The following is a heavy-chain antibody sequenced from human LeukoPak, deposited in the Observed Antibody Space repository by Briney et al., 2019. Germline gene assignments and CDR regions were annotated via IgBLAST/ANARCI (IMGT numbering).Heavy chain of an antibody. CDR2: ISGNSGET. J-gene: IGHJ4*02. D-gene: IGHD3-16*02. CDR1: GFTFSNYG. V-gene: IGHV3-23*01. CDR3: AKDFLLSSCDLSSYYDYVWGSYRCEQYYFDY. Sequence: HPGGTLRLSCAASGFTFSNYGMNWVRQAPGKGLEWVSTISGNSGETYHADSVKGRFTISRDNSKNTLYLQMNSLRAEDTAVYYCAKDFLLSSCDLSSYYDYVWGSYRCEQYYFDYWGQGTLVTVSS.